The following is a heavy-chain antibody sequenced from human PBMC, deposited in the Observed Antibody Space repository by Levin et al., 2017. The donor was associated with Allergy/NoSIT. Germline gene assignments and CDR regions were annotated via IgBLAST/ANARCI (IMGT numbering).Heavy chain of an antibody. CDR3: TRILGESR. Sequence: GESLKISCRTSGFTFGDYGMSWVRQAPGKGLEWVGFIRSKDYGGTTEYAASVKGRFTISRDDSKSIAYLQMNSLKTEDTAVYYCTRILGESRWGQGTLVTVSS. J-gene: IGHJ4*02. CDR2: IRSKDYGGTT. CDR1: GFTFGDYG. V-gene: IGHV3-49*04. D-gene: IGHD3-16*01.